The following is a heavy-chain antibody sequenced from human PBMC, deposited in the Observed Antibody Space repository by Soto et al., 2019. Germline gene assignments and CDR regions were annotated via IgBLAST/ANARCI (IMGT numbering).Heavy chain of an antibody. V-gene: IGHV1-2*02. CDR1: GYTFTGYY. CDR3: ARVLPLPYYYDSSGYAD. D-gene: IGHD3-22*01. J-gene: IGHJ4*02. Sequence: ASVKVSCKASGYTFTGYYMHWVRQAPGQGLEWMGWINPNSGGTNYAQKFQGRVTMTRDTSISTAYMELSTLRSDDTAVYYCARVLPLPYYYDSSGYADWGQGTLVTVPS. CDR2: INPNSGGT.